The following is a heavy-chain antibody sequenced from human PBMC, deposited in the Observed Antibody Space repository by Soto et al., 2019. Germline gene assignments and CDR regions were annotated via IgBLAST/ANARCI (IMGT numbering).Heavy chain of an antibody. CDR3: AKGGWLQIANFDY. CDR1: GFTFSSYG. J-gene: IGHJ4*02. V-gene: IGHV3-30*18. D-gene: IGHD5-12*01. Sequence: PGGSLRLSCAASGFTFSSYGMHWVRQAPGKGLEWVAVISYDGSNKYYADSVKGRFTISRDNSKNTLYLQMNSLRAEDTAVYYCAKGGWLQIANFDYWGQGTLVTVSS. CDR2: ISYDGSNK.